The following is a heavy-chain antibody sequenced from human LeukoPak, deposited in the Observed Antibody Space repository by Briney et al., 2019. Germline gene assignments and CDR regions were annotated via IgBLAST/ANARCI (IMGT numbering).Heavy chain of an antibody. CDR2: IYYSGST. CDR3: ARVGYYSPSSGECYFDL. J-gene: IGHJ2*01. CDR1: GGSISSKY. D-gene: IGHD3-22*01. Sequence: SETLSLTCTVSGGSISSKYWSWMRQPPGKGLEWIGYIYYSGSTNYNPSLKSRVTISADTSKNQFSLKLNSVTAADTAVYYCARVGYYSPSSGECYFDLWGRGTLVTVSS. V-gene: IGHV4-59*01.